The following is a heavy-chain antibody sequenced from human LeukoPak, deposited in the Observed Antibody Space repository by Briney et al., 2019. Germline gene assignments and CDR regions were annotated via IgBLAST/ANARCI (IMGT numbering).Heavy chain of an antibody. D-gene: IGHD3-22*01. V-gene: IGHV3-30*18. CDR1: GFTFSSYG. CDR3: AKGPHYYYDCSGYFH. Sequence: GSLRLSCAASGFTFSSYGMHWVRQAPGKGLEWVAVISYDGSNKYYADSVKGRFTISRDNSKNTLYLQMNSLRAEDTAVYYCAKGPHYYYDCSGYFHWGQGTLVTASS. J-gene: IGHJ4*02. CDR2: ISYDGSNK.